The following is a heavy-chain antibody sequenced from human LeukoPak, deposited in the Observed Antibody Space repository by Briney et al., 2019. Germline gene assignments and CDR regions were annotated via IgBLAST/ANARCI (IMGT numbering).Heavy chain of an antibody. J-gene: IGHJ6*03. CDR2: IIPIFGTA. CDR3: ARACITMVRGVISDYYYMDV. CDR1: GGTVSSYA. D-gene: IGHD3-10*01. V-gene: IGHV1-69*05. Sequence: SVKVSCKASGGTVSSYAISWVRQAPGQGLEWMGGIIPIFGTANYAQKFQGRVTITTDESTSTAYMELSSLRSEDTAVYYCARACITMVRGVISDYYYMDVWGEGTTVTVSS.